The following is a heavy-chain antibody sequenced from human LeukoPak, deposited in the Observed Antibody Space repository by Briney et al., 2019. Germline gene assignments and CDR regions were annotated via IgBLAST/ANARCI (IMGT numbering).Heavy chain of an antibody. V-gene: IGHV3-7*01. J-gene: IGHJ6*03. CDR2: IKQDGSEK. D-gene: IGHD6-19*01. Sequence: GGSLRLSCAASGFTFSSYELNWVRQAPGKGLEWVANIKQDGSEKYYVDSVKGRFTISRDNAKNSLYLQMNSLRAEDTAVYYCARDGAVAGTRGNYYYYYMDVWGKGTTVTVSS. CDR1: GFTFSSYE. CDR3: ARDGAVAGTRGNYYYYYMDV.